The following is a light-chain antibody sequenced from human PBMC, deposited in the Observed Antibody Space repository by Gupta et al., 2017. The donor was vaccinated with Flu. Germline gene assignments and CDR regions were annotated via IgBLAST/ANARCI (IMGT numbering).Light chain of an antibody. V-gene: IGKV3-15*01. CDR2: GAS. J-gene: IGKJ4*01. CDR1: QSVTSN. CDR3: QQYNNWPLA. Sequence: PATLSLSPGERATLSCRASQSVTSNLAWYQQKPGQGPRLLIYGASTRAITIPARFSGSGSETEFTLTISSLQSEDSAVYFCQQYNNWPLAFVGGTKVEIK.